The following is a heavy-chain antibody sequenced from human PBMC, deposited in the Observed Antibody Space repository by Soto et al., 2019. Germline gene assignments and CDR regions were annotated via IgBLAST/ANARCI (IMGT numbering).Heavy chain of an antibody. CDR2: ISSSSSTI. CDR1: GFTFSSYS. J-gene: IGHJ6*02. CDR3: ASPTNDYGDYGYYYYGMDV. V-gene: IGHV3-48*02. D-gene: IGHD4-17*01. Sequence: LRLSCAASGFTFSSYSMNWVRQAPGKGLEWVSYISSSSSTIYYADAVKGRFTISRDNAKNSLYLQMNSLRDEDTAVYYCASPTNDYGDYGYYYYGMDVWGQGTTVTVSS.